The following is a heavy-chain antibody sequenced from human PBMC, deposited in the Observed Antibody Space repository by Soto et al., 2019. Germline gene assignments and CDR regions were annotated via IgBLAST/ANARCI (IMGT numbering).Heavy chain of an antibody. CDR2: ISGSGGST. Sequence: EVQLLESGGGLVQPGGSLRLSRAASGFTFSSYAMSWVRQAPGKGLEWVSAISGSGGSTYYADSVKGRFTISRDSSKNTWYLQMNSLRAEETAVYYCAKQGGLEWFWEDAFDIWGQGTMVTVSS. D-gene: IGHD3-3*01. J-gene: IGHJ3*02. V-gene: IGHV3-23*01. CDR1: GFTFSSYA. CDR3: AKQGGLEWFWEDAFDI.